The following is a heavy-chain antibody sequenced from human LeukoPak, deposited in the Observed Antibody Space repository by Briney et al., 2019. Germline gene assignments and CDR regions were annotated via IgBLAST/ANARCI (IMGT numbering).Heavy chain of an antibody. CDR1: GFTFSSYA. CDR3: AKIRDIVVVVAATPLNDY. Sequence: GGSLRLSCAASGFTFSSYAMSWVRQAPGKGLEWVSAICGTGGSTYYADSVKGRFTISRDNSKNTLYLQMNSLRAEDTAVYYCAKIRDIVVVVAATPLNDYWGQGTLVTVSS. V-gene: IGHV3-23*01. J-gene: IGHJ4*02. CDR2: ICGTGGST. D-gene: IGHD2-15*01.